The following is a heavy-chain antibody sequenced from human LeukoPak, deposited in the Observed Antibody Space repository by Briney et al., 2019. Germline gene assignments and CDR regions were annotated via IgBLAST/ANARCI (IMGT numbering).Heavy chain of an antibody. CDR3: ASVYCSSTSCYRLDAFDI. V-gene: IGHV3-30-3*01. Sequence: GGSLGLSCAASGFTFSSYAMHWVRQAPGRRPEWVAVMSYDGTNIFYSDSVKGRFTISRDNSKNTLFLQMNSLRAEDTAVYYCASVYCSSTSCYRLDAFDIWGQGTMVTVSS. J-gene: IGHJ3*02. D-gene: IGHD2-2*02. CDR2: MSYDGTNI. CDR1: GFTFSSYA.